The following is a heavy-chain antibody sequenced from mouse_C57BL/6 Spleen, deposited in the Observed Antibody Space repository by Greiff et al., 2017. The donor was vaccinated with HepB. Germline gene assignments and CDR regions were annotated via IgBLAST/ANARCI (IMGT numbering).Heavy chain of an antibody. V-gene: IGHV5-17*01. Sequence: DVKLVESGGGLVKPGGSLKLSCAASGFPFSDYGMHWVRQAPEKGLEWVAYISSGSSTIYYADTVKGRFTISRDNAKNTLFLQMTSLRSEDTAMYYCATPHGSSGYYFDYWGQGTTLTVSS. CDR2: ISSGSSTI. J-gene: IGHJ2*01. CDR1: GFPFSDYG. CDR3: ATPHGSSGYYFDY. D-gene: IGHD1-1*01.